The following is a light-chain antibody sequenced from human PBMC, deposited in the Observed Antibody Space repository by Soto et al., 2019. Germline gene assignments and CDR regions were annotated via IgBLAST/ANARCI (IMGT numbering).Light chain of an antibody. CDR2: DVT. V-gene: IGLV2-8*01. CDR1: RSDIGGYNY. CDR3: SSYAGINTVV. J-gene: IGLJ2*01. Sequence: QSALTQPPSASGSPGQSVTISCTGSRSDIGGYNYVSWYQQHPGKAPKLMIYDVTKRPSGVPDRFSGSKSGNTASLTVSGLQAEDEADYYCSSYAGINTVVFGGGTKVTVL.